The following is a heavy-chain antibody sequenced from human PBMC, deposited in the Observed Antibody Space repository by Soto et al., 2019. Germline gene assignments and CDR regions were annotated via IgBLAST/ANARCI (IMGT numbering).Heavy chain of an antibody. Sequence: ASVKVPCKASGYSFTNYAITWVRQAPGEGLEWMGWITAYNGKTNNAQKFQGRVTMTTDTSASTAYMELRSLRSDDTAVYYCAREMTTMTFYDYWGQGTLVTVSS. CDR2: ITAYNGKT. CDR1: GYSFTNYA. CDR3: AREMTTMTFYDY. J-gene: IGHJ4*02. V-gene: IGHV1-18*01.